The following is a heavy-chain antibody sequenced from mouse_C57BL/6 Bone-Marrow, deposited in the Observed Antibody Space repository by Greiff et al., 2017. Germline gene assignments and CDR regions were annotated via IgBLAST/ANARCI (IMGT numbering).Heavy chain of an antibody. CDR2: ISNLAYSI. D-gene: IGHD2-3*01. Sequence: EVMLVESGGGLVQPGGSLKLSCAASGFTFSDYGMAWVRQAPRKGPEWVAFISNLAYSIYYADTVTGRFTISRENAKNTLYLEMSSLRSEDTAMYYCARRYDGFQFWYFDVWGTGTTVTVSS. CDR1: GFTFSDYG. J-gene: IGHJ1*03. V-gene: IGHV5-15*01. CDR3: ARRYDGFQFWYFDV.